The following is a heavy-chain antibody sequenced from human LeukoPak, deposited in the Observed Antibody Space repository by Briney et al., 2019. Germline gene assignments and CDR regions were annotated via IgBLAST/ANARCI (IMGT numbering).Heavy chain of an antibody. CDR2: IYYSGST. J-gene: IGHJ4*02. V-gene: IGHV4-39*01. CDR3: ARQEWFGESLITNYFDY. Sequence: KPSETLSLTCTVSGGSISSSSYYWGWIRQPPGKGLEWIGSIYYSGSTYYNPSLKSRVTISVDTSKNQFSLKLSSVTAADTAVYYCARQEWFGESLITNYFDYWGQGTLVTVSS. D-gene: IGHD3-10*01. CDR1: GGSISSSSYY.